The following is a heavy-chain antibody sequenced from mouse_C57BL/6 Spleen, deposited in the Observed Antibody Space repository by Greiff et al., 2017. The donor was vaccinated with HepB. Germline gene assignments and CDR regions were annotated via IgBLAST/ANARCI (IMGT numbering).Heavy chain of an antibody. V-gene: IGHV1-58*01. Sequence: VHVKQSGAELVRPGSSVKMSCKTSGYTFTSYGINWVKQRPGQGLEWIGYIYIGNGYTEYNEKFKGKATLTSDTSSSTAYMQLSSLTSEDSAIYFCAKGDYSNYEAFAYWGQGTLVTVSA. CDR3: AKGDYSNYEAFAY. CDR2: IYIGNGYT. J-gene: IGHJ3*01. D-gene: IGHD2-5*01. CDR1: GYTFTSYG.